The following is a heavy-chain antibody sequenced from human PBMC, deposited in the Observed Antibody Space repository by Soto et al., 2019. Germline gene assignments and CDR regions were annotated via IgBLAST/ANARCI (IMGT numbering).Heavy chain of an antibody. D-gene: IGHD2-21*01. V-gene: IGHV4-4*02. CDR3: ASIVYDIVIHSPYFDF. CDR2: IFHAGTA. CDR1: GVSVTSGNA. Sequence: SETLSLTCAVSGVSVTSGNAGTWVRQTPQRGLEYIGAIFHAGTANYYLHVESRVAISVDTSTDQFALKMLSVKDADMDIYLCASIVYDIVIHSPYFDFWGQGALVTVSS. J-gene: IGHJ4*02.